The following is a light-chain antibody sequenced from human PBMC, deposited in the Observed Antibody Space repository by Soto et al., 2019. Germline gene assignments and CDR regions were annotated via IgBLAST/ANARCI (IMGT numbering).Light chain of an antibody. V-gene: IGLV1-40*01. Sequence: QSVLTQPPSVSGAPGQRVTISCTGSSSNIGAGYDVHWYQQLPGTAPKLLIYGNSNRPSGVPDRFSGSKSGTSASLAITGIKAEDEADYYCQSYDSSLSAWVFGGGTKLTVL. CDR1: SSNIGAGYD. CDR3: QSYDSSLSAWV. J-gene: IGLJ3*02. CDR2: GNS.